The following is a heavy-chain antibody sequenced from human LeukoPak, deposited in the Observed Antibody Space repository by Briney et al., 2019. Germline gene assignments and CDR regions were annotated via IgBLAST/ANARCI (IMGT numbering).Heavy chain of an antibody. D-gene: IGHD3-16*01. CDR1: GYTFTSYG. J-gene: IGHJ6*02. CDR2: MNPNSGNT. Sequence: GASVKVSCKASGYTFTSYGISWVRQAPGQGLEWMGWMNPNSGNTGYAQKFQGRVTMTRNTSISTAYMELSSLRSEDTAVYYCARYVTVYNGMDVWGQGTTVTVSS. V-gene: IGHV1-8*02. CDR3: ARYVTVYNGMDV.